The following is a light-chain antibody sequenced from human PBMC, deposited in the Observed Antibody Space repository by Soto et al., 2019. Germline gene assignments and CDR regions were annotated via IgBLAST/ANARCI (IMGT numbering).Light chain of an antibody. CDR3: TSFSIFSTVL. Sequence: QSALTQPASVSGSPGQSITISCTGTSSDVGAYNYVSWYQQHPGKAPKLLIYDVDTRPSGISNRSSASKSANTASLTISGLQAEDEADYYCTSFSIFSTVLFGGGTKLTVL. V-gene: IGLV2-14*03. J-gene: IGLJ2*01. CDR2: DVD. CDR1: SSDVGAYNY.